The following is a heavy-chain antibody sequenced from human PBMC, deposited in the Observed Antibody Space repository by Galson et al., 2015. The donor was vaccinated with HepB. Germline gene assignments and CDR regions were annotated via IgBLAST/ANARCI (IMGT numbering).Heavy chain of an antibody. CDR1: GFTFSSYA. V-gene: IGHV3-30-3*01. D-gene: IGHD5-18*01. J-gene: IGHJ4*02. CDR2: ISYDGSNK. CDR3: ARAQSWIQLWCFDY. Sequence: SLRLSCAASGFTFSSYAMHWVRQAPGKGLEWVAVISYDGSNKYYADSVKGRFTISRDNSKNTLYLQMNSLRAEDTAVYYCARAQSWIQLWCFDYWGQGALVTVSS.